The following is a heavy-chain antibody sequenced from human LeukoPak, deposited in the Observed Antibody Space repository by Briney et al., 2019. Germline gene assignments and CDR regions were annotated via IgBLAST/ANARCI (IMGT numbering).Heavy chain of an antibody. J-gene: IGHJ3*02. CDR1: GFTFSSYS. D-gene: IGHD3-22*01. CDR2: ISSSSSYI. CDR3: ARDVASSGYYYGVNGDAFDI. Sequence: GGSMRLSCAASGFTFSSYSMNWVRQAPGKGLEWVSSISSSSSYIYYADSVKGRFTISRDNAQISLYLQMNRQRAEDTAVYYCARDVASSGYYYGVNGDAFDIWGQEKIVTVSS. V-gene: IGHV3-21*01.